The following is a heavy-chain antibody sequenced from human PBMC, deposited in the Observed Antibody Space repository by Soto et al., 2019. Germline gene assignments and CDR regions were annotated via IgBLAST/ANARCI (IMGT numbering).Heavy chain of an antibody. Sequence: SETLSLTCTVSGVSISSANYYWSWIRQHPGKGLEWIVYIYYSGDTYYNPSLKSRLTISLDTSKNQFSLKLNSVTAADTAVYYWAREGGDGVDYWGQGSLVTVSS. J-gene: IGHJ4*02. CDR2: IYYSGDT. V-gene: IGHV4-31*03. CDR1: GVSISSANYY. D-gene: IGHD3-16*01. CDR3: AREGGDGVDY.